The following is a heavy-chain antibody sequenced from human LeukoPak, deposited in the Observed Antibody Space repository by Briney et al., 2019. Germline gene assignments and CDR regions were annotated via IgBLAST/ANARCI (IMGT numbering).Heavy chain of an antibody. CDR1: GGSISSYY. Sequence: SETLSLTCTVSGGSISSYYWNWIRQPAGKGLEWIGRIHTTGSTNYNPSLKSRVTMSVDTSKNQFSLKLSSVTAADTAVYYCARDSYYYDSSGYRGFDYWGQGTLVTVSS. D-gene: IGHD3-22*01. V-gene: IGHV4-4*07. CDR2: IHTTGST. J-gene: IGHJ4*02. CDR3: ARDSYYYDSSGYRGFDY.